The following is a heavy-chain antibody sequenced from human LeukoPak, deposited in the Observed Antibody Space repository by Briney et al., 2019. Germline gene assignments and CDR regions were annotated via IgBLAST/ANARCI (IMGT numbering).Heavy chain of an antibody. J-gene: IGHJ5*02. CDR3: AKDGEYCSGGSCYNWFDP. Sequence: PGGSLRLSCAASGFIFTTYAMSWVRQAPGKGLEWVSAISGSGGSTYYADSVKGRFTISRDNSKNTLYLQMNSLRAEDTAVYYCAKDGEYCSGGSCYNWFDPWGQGTLVTVSS. D-gene: IGHD2-15*01. CDR2: ISGSGGST. CDR1: GFIFTTYA. V-gene: IGHV3-23*01.